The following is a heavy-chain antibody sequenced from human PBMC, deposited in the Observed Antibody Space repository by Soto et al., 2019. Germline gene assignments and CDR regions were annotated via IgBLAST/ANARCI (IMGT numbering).Heavy chain of an antibody. V-gene: IGHV4-39*01. Sequence: SETLSVTCIVSGESISSSSYYWGWIRQPPGKGLEWIGSIYHSGRTYYNPSLKSRVSISIDTSKNQFSLKLSSVTAADTALYYCARQRTTVVTQAYFDYWGQGALVTVSS. J-gene: IGHJ4*02. CDR1: GESISSSSYY. CDR3: ARQRTTVVTQAYFDY. D-gene: IGHD2-21*02. CDR2: IYHSGRT.